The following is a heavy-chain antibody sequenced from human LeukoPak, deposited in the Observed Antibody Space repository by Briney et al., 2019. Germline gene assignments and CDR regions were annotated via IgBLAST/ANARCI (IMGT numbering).Heavy chain of an antibody. Sequence: GGSLRLSCAASGFTVSSNYMSWVRQAPGKGLEWVSVIYSGGSTYYADSVKGRFTISRDNSKNTLYLQMNSLKTEDTAFYYCVSQYFVCWGQGTLVTVSS. CDR2: IYSGGST. D-gene: IGHD4-11*01. V-gene: IGHV3-53*01. CDR3: VSQYFVC. J-gene: IGHJ4*02. CDR1: GFTVSSNY.